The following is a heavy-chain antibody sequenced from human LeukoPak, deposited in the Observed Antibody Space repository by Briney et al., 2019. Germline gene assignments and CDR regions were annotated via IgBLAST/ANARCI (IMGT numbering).Heavy chain of an antibody. CDR3: ARVVAGTPLFDY. CDR2: IYYSGST. CDR1: GGSISSGGYY. J-gene: IGHJ4*02. Sequence: SETLSLTCTVSGGSISSGGYYWSWLRQHPRKGQEWSGYIYYSGSTYYYPSLKSRVTISVDTSKNQFSLKLSSVTAADTAVYYCARVVAGTPLFDYWGQGNLVTVSS. V-gene: IGHV4-31*03. D-gene: IGHD6-19*01.